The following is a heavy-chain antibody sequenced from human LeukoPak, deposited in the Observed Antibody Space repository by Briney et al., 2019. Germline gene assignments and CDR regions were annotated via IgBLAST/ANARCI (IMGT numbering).Heavy chain of an antibody. D-gene: IGHD2-2*01. Sequence: ASVKVSCKASGYTFTSYDINWVRQATGQGLEWMGWMNPNSGNTGYAQKFQGRVTITRNTSISTAYMELSSPRSEDTAVYYCARELAGYCSSTSCSLFDPWGQGTLVTVSS. CDR2: MNPNSGNT. CDR3: ARELAGYCSSTSCSLFDP. CDR1: GYTFTSYD. J-gene: IGHJ5*02. V-gene: IGHV1-8*03.